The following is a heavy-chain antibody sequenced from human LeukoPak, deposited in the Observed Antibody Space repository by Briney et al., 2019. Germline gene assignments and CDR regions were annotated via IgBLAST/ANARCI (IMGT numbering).Heavy chain of an antibody. Sequence: SETLSLTCTVSGGSISSSSYYWGWIRQPPGKGLEWIGYIYYSGSTNYNPSLKSRVTISVDTSKNQFSLKLSSVTAADTAVYYCARHYGGNSPLAAFDIWGQGTMVTVSS. CDR2: IYYSGST. J-gene: IGHJ3*02. CDR3: ARHYGGNSPLAAFDI. CDR1: GGSISSSSYY. D-gene: IGHD4-23*01. V-gene: IGHV4-61*05.